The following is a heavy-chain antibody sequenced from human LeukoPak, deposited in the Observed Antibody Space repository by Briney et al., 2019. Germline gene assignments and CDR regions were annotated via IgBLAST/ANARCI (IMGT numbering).Heavy chain of an antibody. CDR3: TTGDDYFDY. CDR1: GFTFSSSA. D-gene: IGHD2-21*02. CDR2: ISGSGGST. V-gene: IGHV3-23*01. J-gene: IGHJ4*02. Sequence: PGGSLRLSCAASGFTFSSSAMSWVRQAPGKGLEWVSAISGSGGSTYYADSVRGRFTISRDNSKNTLYLQMNSLRAEDTAVYYCTTGDDYFDYWGQGTLVTVSS.